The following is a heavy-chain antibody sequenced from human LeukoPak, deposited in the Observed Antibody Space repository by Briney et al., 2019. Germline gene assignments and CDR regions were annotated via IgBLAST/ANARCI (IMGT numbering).Heavy chain of an antibody. CDR3: ARGRDSSSWYDYYYYMDV. Sequence: PSETLSLTCTVSGSSISSYYWSWIRQPPGKGLEWIGYIYYSGSTNYNPSLKSRVTISVDTSKNQFSLKLSSVTAADTAVYYCARGRDSSSWYDYYYYMDVWGKGATVTVSS. J-gene: IGHJ6*03. D-gene: IGHD6-13*01. CDR1: GSSISSYY. V-gene: IGHV4-59*01. CDR2: IYYSGST.